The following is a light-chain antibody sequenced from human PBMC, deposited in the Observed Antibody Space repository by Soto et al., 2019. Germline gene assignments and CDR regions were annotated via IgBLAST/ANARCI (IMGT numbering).Light chain of an antibody. CDR3: QQYANSPRT. V-gene: IGKV3-20*01. Sequence: EIVLTQSPGTLSLSPGERATLSCRASQRVNSNYLAWYQQKPGQGPRLLMYGASRRATGIPDRFSGSGSGTGFALTISRPGPEDFAVYYFQQYANSPRTFGQGTKVEIK. CDR2: GAS. J-gene: IGKJ1*01. CDR1: QRVNSNY.